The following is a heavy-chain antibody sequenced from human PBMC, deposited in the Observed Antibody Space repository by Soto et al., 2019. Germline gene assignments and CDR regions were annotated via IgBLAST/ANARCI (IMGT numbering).Heavy chain of an antibody. CDR1: GFTFSSYD. CDR2: ISYDGSNK. J-gene: IGHJ4*02. V-gene: IGHV3-30*03. CDR3: ATKIVAATSDY. Sequence: GGSMRLSCAASGFTFSSYDMHWVRQAPGKGLEWVAVISYDGSNKYYADSVKGRFTISRDNSKNTLYLQMNSLRTEDTAVYYCATKIVAATSDYWGQGTLVTVSS. D-gene: IGHD2-15*01.